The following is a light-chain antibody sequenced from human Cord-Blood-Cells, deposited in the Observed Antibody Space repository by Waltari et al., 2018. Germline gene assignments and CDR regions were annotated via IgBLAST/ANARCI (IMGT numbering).Light chain of an antibody. CDR1: QSVSSN. V-gene: IGKV3-15*01. Sequence: EIVMTQSQATLSVSPGERATLPCTSSQSVSSNLAWYQQKPGQATRLLIYGASTTATGVPARFSDSGSGTEFTLTISLLHSEDFAVYSRQQYNNWPPLTLGGGTKVEIK. CDR3: QQYNNWPPLT. CDR2: GAS. J-gene: IGKJ4*01.